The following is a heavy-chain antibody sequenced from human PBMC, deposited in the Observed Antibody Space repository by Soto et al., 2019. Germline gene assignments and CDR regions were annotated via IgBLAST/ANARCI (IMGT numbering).Heavy chain of an antibody. CDR3: ARDRTAAADDYYYYGMDV. Sequence: GGSLRLSCAASGFTFSSYGMHWVRQAPGKGLEWVAVIWYDGSNKYYADSVKGRFTISRDNSKNTLYLQMNSLRAEDTAVYYCARDRTAAADDYYYYGMDVWGQGTTVTVSS. CDR1: GFTFSSYG. V-gene: IGHV3-33*01. J-gene: IGHJ6*02. CDR2: IWYDGSNK. D-gene: IGHD6-13*01.